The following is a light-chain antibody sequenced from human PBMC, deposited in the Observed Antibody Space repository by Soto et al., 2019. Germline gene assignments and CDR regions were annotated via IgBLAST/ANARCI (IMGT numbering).Light chain of an antibody. Sequence: QSVLTQPPSASGTPGQRVTISCSGSSSNIGVNTVNWYQQFPGTAPKLLIYNNFQRPSGVPDRFSGSKSGTSASLAISGLQSEDEADYFCAAWDDSLSGWVFGGGTKVTVL. J-gene: IGLJ3*02. CDR3: AAWDDSLSGWV. V-gene: IGLV1-44*01. CDR1: SSNIGVNT. CDR2: NNF.